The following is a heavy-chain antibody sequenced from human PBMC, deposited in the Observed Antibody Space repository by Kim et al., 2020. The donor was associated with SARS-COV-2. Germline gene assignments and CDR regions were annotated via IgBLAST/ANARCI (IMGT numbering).Heavy chain of an antibody. CDR3: AKEMVCSSTSCYAY. D-gene: IGHD2-2*01. V-gene: IGHV3-9*01. Sequence: GGSLRLSCAASEFTFDDYAMHWVRQAPGKGLEWVSGISCNSGSIGYADSVKGRFTISRDNAKNTLYLQMNSLRAEDTALYYCAKEMVCSSTSCYAYWGQGALGSVSS. J-gene: IGHJ4*02. CDR1: EFTFDDYA. CDR2: ISCNSGSI.